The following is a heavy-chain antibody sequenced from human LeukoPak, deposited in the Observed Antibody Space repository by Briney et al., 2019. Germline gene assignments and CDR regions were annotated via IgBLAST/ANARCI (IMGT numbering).Heavy chain of an antibody. CDR3: ASSEGSSWYFPDGY. V-gene: IGHV4-39*01. D-gene: IGHD6-13*01. CDR2: IYYSGST. CDR1: GGSISSSSYY. Sequence: PSETLSLTCTVSGGSISSSSYYWGWIRQPPGKGLEWVGSIYYSGSTYYNPSLKSRVTISVDTSKNQFSLKLSSVTAADTAVYYCASSEGSSWYFPDGYWGQGTLVTVSS. J-gene: IGHJ4*02.